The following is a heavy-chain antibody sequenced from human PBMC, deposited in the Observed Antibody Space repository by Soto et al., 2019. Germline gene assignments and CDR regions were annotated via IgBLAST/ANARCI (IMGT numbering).Heavy chain of an antibody. Sequence: GASVKVSCKASGYTFTGYYMHWVRQAPGQGLEWMGWINPNSGGTNYAHKFQGWVTMTRDTSISTAYMELSRLRSDDTAVYYCARGLSDGGVPRWFDPWGQGTLVTVSS. CDR3: ARGLSDGGVPRWFDP. D-gene: IGHD3-3*01. CDR2: INPNSGGT. J-gene: IGHJ5*02. V-gene: IGHV1-2*04. CDR1: GYTFTGYY.